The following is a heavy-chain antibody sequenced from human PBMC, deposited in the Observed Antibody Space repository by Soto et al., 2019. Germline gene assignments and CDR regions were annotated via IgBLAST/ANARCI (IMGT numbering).Heavy chain of an antibody. V-gene: IGHV3-21*01. D-gene: IGHD3-22*01. J-gene: IGHJ4*02. CDR3: ARGPYYYDSSGYWHFDY. CDR2: ISSSSSYI. Sequence: GVSLRLSCAASGFTFSSYSMNWVRQAPGKGLEWVSSISSSSSYIYYADSVKGRFTISRDNAKNSLYLQMNSLRAEDTAVYYSARGPYYYDSSGYWHFDYWGQGTLVTVSS. CDR1: GFTFSSYS.